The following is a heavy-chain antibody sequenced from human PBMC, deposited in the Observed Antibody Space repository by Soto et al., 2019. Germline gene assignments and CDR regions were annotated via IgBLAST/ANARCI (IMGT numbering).Heavy chain of an antibody. Sequence: SVKVSCKASGGTFNNYAIDCVLQSPLQGLEWMGGITPLFGTPNYAQRFQGRVTISADEVTSTAYMELRSLRSDDTGVYYCARQFDYDTSGYYYAYWGQGTLVTVSS. V-gene: IGHV1-69*13. CDR3: ARQFDYDTSGYYYAY. J-gene: IGHJ4*02. CDR1: GGTFNNYA. D-gene: IGHD3-22*01. CDR2: ITPLFGTP.